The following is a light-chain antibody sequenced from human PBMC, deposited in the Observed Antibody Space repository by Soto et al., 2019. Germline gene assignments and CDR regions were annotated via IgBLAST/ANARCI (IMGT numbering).Light chain of an antibody. CDR2: EVS. V-gene: IGLV2-14*01. J-gene: IGLJ1*01. CDR1: SSDVGGYNY. CDR3: SSYTSSSAYV. Sequence: QSSLPHPASVSGSPGDAITISCTGTSSDVGGYNYVSWYQQHPGKAPKLMIYEVSNRPSGVSNRFSGSKSGNTASLAISGLQAEDEADYYCSSYTSSSAYVFGTGTKVTV.